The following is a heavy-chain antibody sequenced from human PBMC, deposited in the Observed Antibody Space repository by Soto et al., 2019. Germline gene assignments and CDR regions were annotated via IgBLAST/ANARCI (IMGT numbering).Heavy chain of an antibody. CDR3: ARDNTGWYSFDS. D-gene: IGHD6-19*01. Sequence: QTLSLSVVLSGDSVSSNTATFNWVRQTPSRGLEWLGRTHYRSKWYNDYAASVKSRITINPDTSKNQFSLQLNSVTPEDTAMYYCARDNTGWYSFDSWGQGTLVTSPQ. CDR2: THYRSKWYN. V-gene: IGHV6-1*01. J-gene: IGHJ4*02. CDR1: GDSVSSNTAT.